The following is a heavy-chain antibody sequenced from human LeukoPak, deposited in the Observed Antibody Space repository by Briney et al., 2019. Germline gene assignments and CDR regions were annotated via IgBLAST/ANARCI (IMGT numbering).Heavy chain of an antibody. J-gene: IGHJ3*02. Sequence: SETLSLTCAVYGGSFSCYYWSWIRQPPGKGLEWIGEINHSGSTNYNPSLKSRVTISVDTSKNQFSLKLSSVTAADTAVYYCARVGIVGPRGTFDIWGQGTMVTVSS. D-gene: IGHD1-26*01. V-gene: IGHV4-34*01. CDR1: GGSFSCYY. CDR2: INHSGST. CDR3: ARVGIVGPRGTFDI.